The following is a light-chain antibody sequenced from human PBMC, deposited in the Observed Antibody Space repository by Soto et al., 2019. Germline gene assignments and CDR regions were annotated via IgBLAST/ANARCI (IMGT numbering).Light chain of an antibody. J-gene: IGKJ2*01. CDR1: QDIATY. Sequence: DIQMTQSPSSLSASVGDIVTITCRSSQDIATYLAWFQQKPGKAPKSLSYVAYKWHSGVPSRFSGSGSETDFTITITSLQSEDFETYYYQQYHTYPRTVGQG. V-gene: IGKV1-16*01. CDR2: VAY. CDR3: QQYHTYPRT.